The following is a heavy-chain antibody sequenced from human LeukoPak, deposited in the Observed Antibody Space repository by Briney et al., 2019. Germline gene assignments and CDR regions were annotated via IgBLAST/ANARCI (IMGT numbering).Heavy chain of an antibody. V-gene: IGHV3-74*01. CDR2: ISNDGSDT. CDR1: GFKFGNHW. D-gene: IGHD7-27*01. J-gene: IGHJ4*02. CDR3: ARNNWGIDD. Sequence: GGSLRLSCAASGFKFGNHWMHWVRQTPGKGLVWVARISNDGSDTSHADSVEGRFTISRDNAKNTLYLQMNSLKVEDTAMYFCARNNWGIDDWGQGTLVTVSS.